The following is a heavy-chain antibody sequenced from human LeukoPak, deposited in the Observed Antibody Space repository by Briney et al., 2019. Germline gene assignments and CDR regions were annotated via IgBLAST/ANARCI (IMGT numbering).Heavy chain of an antibody. Sequence: GRSLRLSCAASGFTFDDYAMHWVRQAPGKGLEWVSGISGSGGSTYYADSVKGRFTISRDNSKNTLYLQMNSLRAEDTAVYYCAKDFMITFGGVTPWWGQGTLVTVSS. D-gene: IGHD3-16*01. CDR1: GFTFDDYA. V-gene: IGHV3-23*01. J-gene: IGHJ4*02. CDR2: ISGSGGST. CDR3: AKDFMITFGGVTPW.